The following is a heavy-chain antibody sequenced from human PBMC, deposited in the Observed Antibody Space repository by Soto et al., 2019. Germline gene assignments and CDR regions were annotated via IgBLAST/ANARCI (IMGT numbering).Heavy chain of an antibody. CDR3: ERERLLYNFDY. CDR2: ISSSGSTI. V-gene: IGHV3-48*03. CDR1: GFTFSSYE. Sequence: GGSLRLSCAASGFTFSSYEMNWVRQAPGKGLEWVSYISSSGSTIYYADSVKGRFTISRDNAKNSLYLQMNSLRAEDTAVYYCERERLLYNFDYWGQGTLVTVSS. J-gene: IGHJ4*02. D-gene: IGHD2-2*02.